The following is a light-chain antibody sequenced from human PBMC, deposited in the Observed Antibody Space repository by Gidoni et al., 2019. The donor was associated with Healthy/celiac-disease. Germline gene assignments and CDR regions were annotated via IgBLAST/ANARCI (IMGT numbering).Light chain of an antibody. V-gene: IGKV1-5*03. Sequence: DIQMTQSPSTLSASVGDRVTITCRASQSISSWLAWYQQKPGKAPKLLIYKASSLESGVPSRFSGSGSGTEFTLTISSPQPDDFATYYCQQYNSYSFWTFGQGTKVEIK. CDR1: QSISSW. CDR3: QQYNSYSFWT. J-gene: IGKJ1*01. CDR2: KAS.